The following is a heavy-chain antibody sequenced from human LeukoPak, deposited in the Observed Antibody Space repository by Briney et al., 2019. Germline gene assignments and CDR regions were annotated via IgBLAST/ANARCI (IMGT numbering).Heavy chain of an antibody. J-gene: IGHJ4*02. D-gene: IGHD3-22*01. V-gene: IGHV3-21*01. CDR2: ISSNSNYI. CDR3: ARNSGPTSYYYDTSGYSYLDY. CDR1: GFTFSPYS. Sequence: TGGSLRLSCAVSGFTFSPYSMNWVRQAPGKGLEWVPSISSNSNYIYYSDSVKGRFTISRDNAKNSLYLQMDSLRADDTAVYYCARNSGPTSYYYDTSGYSYLDYWGQGTLVTVSS.